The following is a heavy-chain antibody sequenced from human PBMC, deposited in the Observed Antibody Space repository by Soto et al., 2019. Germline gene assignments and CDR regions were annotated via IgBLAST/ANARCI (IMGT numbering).Heavy chain of an antibody. J-gene: IGHJ5*02. V-gene: IGHV5-51*01. Sequence: GEYPKIPWRTSGYNFKSSCMDLVRQLPGKGLEWMGIIFPSDSDTRYRPSSQGQVTISADTSNSTAFIQWARLTASETAVYCCARIDKSGYYNWLDPWGQGTLVTVSS. CDR3: ARIDKSGYYNWLDP. CDR1: GYNFKSSC. CDR2: IFPSDSDT. D-gene: IGHD3-22*01.